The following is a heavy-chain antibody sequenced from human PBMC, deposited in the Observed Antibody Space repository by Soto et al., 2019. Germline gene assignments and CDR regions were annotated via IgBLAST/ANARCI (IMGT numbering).Heavy chain of an antibody. J-gene: IGHJ6*02. CDR2: ISSSSYTM. D-gene: IGHD6-6*01. CDR3: ARCIAARPVDYYYGMDV. Sequence: GGSLRLSCAASGFSFSSYSMNWVRQAPGKGLEWVSYISSSSYTMIYADSVKGRFTISRDNAKNSLYLQMNSLRAEDTAVYYCARCIAARPVDYYYGMDVWGQGTTVTVSS. CDR1: GFSFSSYS. V-gene: IGHV3-48*01.